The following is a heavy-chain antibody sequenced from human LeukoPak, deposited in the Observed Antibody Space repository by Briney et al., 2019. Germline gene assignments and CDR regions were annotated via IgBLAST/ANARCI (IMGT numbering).Heavy chain of an antibody. D-gene: IGHD3-16*01. V-gene: IGHV1-18*01. J-gene: IGHJ5*02. Sequence: GASVKVSCKASGYTFSMNGISWVRQAPGQGLEWMGWVSAHDGHTNLAQKFQGRVTMTRDTSTNTAYMEVGCLTSDDTAVYYCARDYPVAGGEDCFDPWGQGTLVTVSS. CDR2: VSAHDGHT. CDR3: ARDYPVAGGEDCFDP. CDR1: GYTFSMNG.